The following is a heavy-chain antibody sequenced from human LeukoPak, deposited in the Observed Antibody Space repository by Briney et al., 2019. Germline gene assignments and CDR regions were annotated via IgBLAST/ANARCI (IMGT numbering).Heavy chain of an antibody. CDR3: AREKEIVVVPAAIGREWEYYYYYYYMDV. D-gene: IGHD2-2*01. V-gene: IGHV4-59*10. CDR1: GGSFSGYY. CDR2: IYTSGGT. J-gene: IGHJ6*03. Sequence: SETLSLTCAVYGGSFSGYYWSWIRQPAGKGLEWIGRIYTSGGTNYNPSLKSRVTMSVDTSKNQFSLKLSSVTAADTAVYYCAREKEIVVVPAAIGREWEYYYYYYYMDVWGKGTTVTVSS.